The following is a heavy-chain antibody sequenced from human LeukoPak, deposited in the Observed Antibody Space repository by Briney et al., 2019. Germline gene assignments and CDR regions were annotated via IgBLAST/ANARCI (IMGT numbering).Heavy chain of an antibody. CDR1: GFTFSSYE. CDR2: ISSSGSTL. J-gene: IGHJ4*02. Sequence: GGSLRLSCAASGFTFSSYEMHWVRQAPGKGLEWVSYISSSGSTLYYADSVKGRFTISRDNAKNSLYLQMNSLRAEDTAVYYCARDYGGSSPFDYWGQGTLVTVPS. CDR3: ARDYGGSSPFDY. D-gene: IGHD4-23*01. V-gene: IGHV3-48*03.